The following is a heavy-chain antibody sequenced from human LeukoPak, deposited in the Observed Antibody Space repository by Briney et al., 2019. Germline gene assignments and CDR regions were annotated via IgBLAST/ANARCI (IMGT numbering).Heavy chain of an antibody. Sequence: ASVKVSCKASGYTFTGYYMHWVRQAPGQGLEWMGIINPSGGSTSYAQKFQGRVTMTRDTSTSTVYMELSSLRSEDTAVYYCARDLNADIAAAGFDYWGQGTLVTVSS. D-gene: IGHD6-13*01. CDR3: ARDLNADIAAAGFDY. J-gene: IGHJ4*02. CDR2: INPSGGST. CDR1: GYTFTGYY. V-gene: IGHV1-46*01.